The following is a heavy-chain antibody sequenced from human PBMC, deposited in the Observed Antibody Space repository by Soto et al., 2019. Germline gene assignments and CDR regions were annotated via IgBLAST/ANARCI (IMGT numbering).Heavy chain of an antibody. CDR2: IYGGNST. J-gene: IGHJ4*02. CDR3: ARKTTVLRGGY. D-gene: IGHD4-17*01. Sequence: EEQLVESGGGLIQPGGSLRLSCAASGFTVNGNYMTWVRQAPGKGLEWVSVIYGGNSTSYADSVKGRFTISRDNSKNTLYLQMNSLRAEDTAVYYCARKTTVLRGGYWGQGTLVTVSS. CDR1: GFTVNGNY. V-gene: IGHV3-53*01.